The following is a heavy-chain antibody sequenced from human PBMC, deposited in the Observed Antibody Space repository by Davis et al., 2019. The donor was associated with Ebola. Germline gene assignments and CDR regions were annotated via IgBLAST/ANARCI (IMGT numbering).Heavy chain of an antibody. CDR2: ISLNSGST. CDR3: ARDDKVMHFDY. J-gene: IGHJ4*02. V-gene: IGHV1-2*02. CDR1: GFTFTGYY. Sequence: ASVKVSCKASGFTFTGYYMHWVRQAPGQGPEWMGWISLNSGSTKYSHKFQGRVTMTRDTSINTAHMELSGLRSEDTAVYYCARDDKVMHFDYWGQGTLVTVSS. D-gene: IGHD3-22*01.